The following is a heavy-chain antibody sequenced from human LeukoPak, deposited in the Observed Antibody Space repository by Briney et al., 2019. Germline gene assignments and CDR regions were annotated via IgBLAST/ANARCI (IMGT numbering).Heavy chain of an antibody. Sequence: SETLSLTCTVSGGSISSSSYYWGWVRQPPGKGLEWIGNIFHSGSTYYNPSLKSRVTISVDTSKNQFSLKLSSVTAADTAVYYCARVGGSGNLYYFDYWGQGTLVTVSS. CDR3: ARVGGSGNLYYFDY. J-gene: IGHJ4*02. V-gene: IGHV4-39*01. D-gene: IGHD3-10*01. CDR1: GGSISSSSYY. CDR2: IFHSGST.